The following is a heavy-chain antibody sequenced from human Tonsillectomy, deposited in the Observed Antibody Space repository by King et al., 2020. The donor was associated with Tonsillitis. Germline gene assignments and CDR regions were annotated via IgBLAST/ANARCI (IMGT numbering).Heavy chain of an antibody. J-gene: IGHJ4*02. D-gene: IGHD3-3*01. V-gene: IGHV3-30*01. CDR2: ISYDGRNK. Sequence: VQLVESGGGVVQPGRSLRLSCAASGFTFSSCAMHWVRQAPGKGLERVAIISYDGRNKYCADSVKGRFTISRDNSKNTLHLQMNSLRPEDTAVYYFARADYDFWNGYYRNWGQGTLVTVSS. CDR3: ARADYDFWNGYYRN. CDR1: GFTFSSCA.